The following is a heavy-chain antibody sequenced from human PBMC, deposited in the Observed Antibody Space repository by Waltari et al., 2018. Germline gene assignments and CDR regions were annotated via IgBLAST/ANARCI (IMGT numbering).Heavy chain of an antibody. CDR1: GFTFSSYA. CDR2: IMGSGGRT. J-gene: IGHJ4*02. CDR3: AKGGSGWYTYFDY. V-gene: IGHV3-23*01. Sequence: EVQLLESGGGLVQPGGSLRLSCAASGFTFSSYAMSWVRRAPGKGLDGVSAIMGSGGRTYYADSVKGRFTISRDNSKNTLYLQMNSLRAEDTAVYYCAKGGSGWYTYFDYWGQGTLVTVSS. D-gene: IGHD6-19*01.